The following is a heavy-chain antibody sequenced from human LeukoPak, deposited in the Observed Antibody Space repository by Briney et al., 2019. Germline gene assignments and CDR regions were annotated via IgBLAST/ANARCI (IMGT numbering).Heavy chain of an antibody. CDR1: GYTFSSYY. CDR2: INPSGGST. Sequence: ASVKVSCKASGYTFSSYYMHWVRQAPGQGLEWMGIINPSGGSTTYAQKFQGRVTMTRDKSTSTVYMELSSLRSEDTAVYYCARGGYNWNMFDYWGQGTLVTVSS. J-gene: IGHJ4*02. V-gene: IGHV1-46*03. CDR3: ARGGYNWNMFDY. D-gene: IGHD1-20*01.